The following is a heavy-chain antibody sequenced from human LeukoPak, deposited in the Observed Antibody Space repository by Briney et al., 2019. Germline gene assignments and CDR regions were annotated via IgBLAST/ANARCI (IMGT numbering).Heavy chain of an antibody. CDR2: IYTSGST. V-gene: IGHV4-4*07. J-gene: IGHJ6*03. CDR3: ARHGTYCSSTSCYKSSLESYYMDV. CDR1: GGSISSYY. D-gene: IGHD2-2*02. Sequence: SETLSLTCTVSGGSISSYYWSWIRQPAGKGLEWIGRIYTSGSTNYNPSLKSRVTISVDTSKNQFSLKLSSVTAADTAVYYCARHGTYCSSTSCYKSSLESYYMDVWGKGTTVTVSS.